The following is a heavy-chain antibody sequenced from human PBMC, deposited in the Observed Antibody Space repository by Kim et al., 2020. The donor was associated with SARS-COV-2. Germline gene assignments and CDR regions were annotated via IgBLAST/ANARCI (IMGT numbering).Heavy chain of an antibody. CDR2: IYYSGST. CDR3: ARDGDYGDSSFGY. CDR1: GGSISSGDYY. Sequence: SETLSLTCTVSGGSISSGDYYWSWIRQPPGKGLEWIGYIYYSGSTYYNPSLKSRVTISVDTSKNQFSLKLSSVTAADTAVYYCARDGDYGDSSFGYWGQGTLVTVSS. J-gene: IGHJ4*02. D-gene: IGHD4-17*01. V-gene: IGHV4-30-4*01.